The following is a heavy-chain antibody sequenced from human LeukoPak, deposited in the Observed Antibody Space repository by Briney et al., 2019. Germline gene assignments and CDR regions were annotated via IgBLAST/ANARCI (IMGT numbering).Heavy chain of an antibody. Sequence: SETLSLTCTVSGYSISSGYYWGWIRPPPGKGLEWIGSIYHSGSTYYNPSLKSRVTISVDTSKNQFSLKLSSVTAADTAVYYCARSGRRWLQYVDYWGQGTLVTVSS. D-gene: IGHD5-24*01. J-gene: IGHJ4*02. CDR3: ARSGRRWLQYVDY. V-gene: IGHV4-38-2*02. CDR1: GYSISSGYY. CDR2: IYHSGST.